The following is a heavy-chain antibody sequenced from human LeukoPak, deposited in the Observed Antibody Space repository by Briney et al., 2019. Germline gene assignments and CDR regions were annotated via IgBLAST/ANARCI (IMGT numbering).Heavy chain of an antibody. Sequence: PAGSLTLSCAASGFTFSSYWLNWIRQAPGKGLEWVANIKHDGSEKSYVDTLNGRFTISRDNAKNSLYLQLTSLRAEDTAIYYCARDPRVGYCSSSSGQGGYNYFDPWGQGTLVTVSS. V-gene: IGHV3-7*01. CDR2: IKHDGSEK. J-gene: IGHJ5*02. D-gene: IGHD2-2*01. CDR1: GFTFSSYW. CDR3: ARDPRVGYCSSSSGQGGYNYFDP.